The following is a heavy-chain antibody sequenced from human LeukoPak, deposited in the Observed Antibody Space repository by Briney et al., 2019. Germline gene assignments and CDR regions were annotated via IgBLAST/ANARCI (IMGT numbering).Heavy chain of an antibody. J-gene: IGHJ4*02. D-gene: IGHD1-26*01. CDR1: GYTFTGYY. Sequence: SVKVSCKASGYTFTGYYMHWVRQAPGQGLEWMGWINPKSGGTNYAQKFQGRVTMTRDTSISTAYMELSRLRSDDTAVYYCAREPPRYRGPFDYWGQGTLVTVSS. CDR2: INPKSGGT. CDR3: AREPPRYRGPFDY. V-gene: IGHV1-2*02.